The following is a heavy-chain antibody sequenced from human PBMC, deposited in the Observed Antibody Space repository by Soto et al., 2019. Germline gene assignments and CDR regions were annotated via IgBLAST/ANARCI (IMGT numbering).Heavy chain of an antibody. D-gene: IGHD6-19*01. Sequence: QVQLVESGGGVVQPGRSLRLSCAASGFTFSSYAMHWVRQAPGKGLEWVAVISYDGSNKYYADSVKGRFTISRDNSKNKMYLQMNSLRAEDTAVYYCARDPRQWRVRSFDYWGQGTLVTVSS. CDR2: ISYDGSNK. V-gene: IGHV3-30-3*01. CDR3: ARDPRQWRVRSFDY. CDR1: GFTFSSYA. J-gene: IGHJ4*02.